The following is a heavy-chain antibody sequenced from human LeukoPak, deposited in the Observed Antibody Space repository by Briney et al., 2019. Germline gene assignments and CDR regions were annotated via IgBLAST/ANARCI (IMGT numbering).Heavy chain of an antibody. CDR2: ISWNSGSI. Sequence: GGSLRLSCAASGFTFDDYAMHWVRQAPGKGLEWVSGISWNSGSIGYADSVKGRFTISRDNAKNSLYLQMNSLRAEDTAVYYCARPNFQYCTSGVCYFDYWGQGTLVTVSS. CDR3: ARPNFQYCTSGVCYFDY. D-gene: IGHD2-8*01. J-gene: IGHJ4*02. V-gene: IGHV3-9*01. CDR1: GFTFDDYA.